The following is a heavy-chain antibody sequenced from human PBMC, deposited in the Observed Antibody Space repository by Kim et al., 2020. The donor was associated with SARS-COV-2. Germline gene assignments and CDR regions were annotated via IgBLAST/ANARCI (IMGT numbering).Heavy chain of an antibody. CDR1: GFTFSSFW. CDR3: ARRNMLGGYYYFNS. CDR2: INSDGSTS. J-gene: IGHJ4*02. Sequence: GGSLRLSCAASGFTFSSFWMHWVRQAPGKGLVWVSRINSDGSTSSYADSVKGRFTISRDNAKNTLHLQMNSLRAEDTAVYYCARRNMLGGYYYFNSWGQG. D-gene: IGHD3-22*01. V-gene: IGHV3-74*01.